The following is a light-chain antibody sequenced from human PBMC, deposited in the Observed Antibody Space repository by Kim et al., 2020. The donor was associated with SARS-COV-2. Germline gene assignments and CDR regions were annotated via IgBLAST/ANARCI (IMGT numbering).Light chain of an antibody. V-gene: IGLV3-1*01. CDR3: QAWDSSTVV. CDR1: KLGDKY. J-gene: IGLJ2*01. Sequence: SYELTQPPSVSVSPGQTARITCSGDKLGDKYASWYQQKPGQSPVLVIYQDIKRPSGIPERFSGSNSGNTATLTISGTQAMDEAAYYCQAWDSSTVVFGGGTQLTVL. CDR2: QDI.